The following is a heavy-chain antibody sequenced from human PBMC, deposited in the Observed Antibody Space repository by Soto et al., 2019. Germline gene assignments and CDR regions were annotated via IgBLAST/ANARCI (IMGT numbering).Heavy chain of an antibody. D-gene: IGHD6-13*01. V-gene: IGHV4-59*01. CDR2: IYYSGST. CDR3: AREIAAAGGFDP. J-gene: IGHJ5*02. CDR1: GGSISSYY. Sequence: SETLSLTCTVSGGSISSYYWSWIRQPPGKGLEWIGYIYYSGSTNYNPSLKSRVTISVDTSKNQFPLKLSSVTAADTAVYYCAREIAAAGGFDPWGQGTLVTVSS.